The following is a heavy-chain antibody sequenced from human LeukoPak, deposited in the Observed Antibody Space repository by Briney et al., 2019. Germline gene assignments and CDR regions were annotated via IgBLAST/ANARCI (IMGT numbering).Heavy chain of an antibody. V-gene: IGHV3-64*04. CDR1: EFSFSRYA. J-gene: IGHJ3*02. CDR3: ARSNQHDYDAFDI. CDR2: ISSNGAST. Sequence: GGSLRLSCSASEFSFSRYAMHWVRQGPGKGLEHVSTISSNGASTYYADSVKGRFTISRDNAKNTLYLQMNSLRAEDTAVYYCARSNQHDYDAFDIWGQGTMVTVSS. D-gene: IGHD4-11*01.